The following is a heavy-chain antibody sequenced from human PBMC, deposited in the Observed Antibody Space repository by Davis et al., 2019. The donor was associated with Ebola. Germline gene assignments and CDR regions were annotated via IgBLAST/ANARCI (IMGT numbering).Heavy chain of an antibody. CDR1: GGSISSSSYY. CDR2: IYYSGST. Sequence: SETLSLTCTVSGGSISSSSYYWGWIRQPPGKGLEWIGSIYYSGSTYYNPSLKSRVTISVDTSKNQFSLKLSSLTAADTAVYYCARGGGSGPMFDPWGQGTLVTVSS. J-gene: IGHJ5*02. V-gene: IGHV4-39*07. D-gene: IGHD2-15*01. CDR3: ARGGGSGPMFDP.